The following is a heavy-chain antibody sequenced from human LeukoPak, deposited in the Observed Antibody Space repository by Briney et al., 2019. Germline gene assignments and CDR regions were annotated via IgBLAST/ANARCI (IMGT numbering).Heavy chain of an antibody. CDR1: GFTVSSNY. J-gene: IGHJ5*02. CDR2: IYSGGYI. CDR3: ARGQITGSRGAFDP. D-gene: IGHD1-20*01. Sequence: GGSLRLSCAASGFTVSSNYMSWVRQAPGKGLEWVSVIYSGGYIYYADSVKGRFTISRDNAKNSLYLQMNSLRAEDTAVYYCARGQITGSRGAFDPWGQGTLVTVSS. V-gene: IGHV3-53*01.